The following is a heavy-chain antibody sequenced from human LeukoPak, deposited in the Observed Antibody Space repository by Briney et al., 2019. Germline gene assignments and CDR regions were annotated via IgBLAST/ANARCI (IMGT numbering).Heavy chain of an antibody. CDR2: IIPIFGTA. V-gene: IGHV1-69*13. J-gene: IGHJ3*02. CDR1: GGTFSSYA. D-gene: IGHD2-2*01. CDR3: ARDIVVVPAAPGAFDI. Sequence: ASVRVSCKASGGTFSSYAISWVRQAPGQGLEWMGGIIPIFGTANYAQKFQGRVTITADESTSTAYMELSSLRSEDTAVYYCARDIVVVPAAPGAFDIWGQGTMVTVSS.